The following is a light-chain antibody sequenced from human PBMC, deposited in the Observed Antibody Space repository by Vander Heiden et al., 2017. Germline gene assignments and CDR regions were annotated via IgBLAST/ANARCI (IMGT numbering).Light chain of an antibody. CDR2: LEGSGNY. CDR1: SGHSSYI. Sequence: QPVLTQSSSASASLGSSVTLTCPLSSGHSSYIIAWHQQQPGKAPRYLMKLEGSGNYNKGSEIPDRFSGSSSGADRYLTISNLQSEDEADYYCETWDSNTRVFGGGTKLTVL. CDR3: ETWDSNTRV. V-gene: IGLV4-60*03. J-gene: IGLJ3*02.